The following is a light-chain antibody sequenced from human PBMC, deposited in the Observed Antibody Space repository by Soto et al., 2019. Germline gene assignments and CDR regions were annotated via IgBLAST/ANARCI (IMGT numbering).Light chain of an antibody. J-gene: IGLJ2*01. CDR3: SSYTSSGPV. CDR1: NSDVGGYNY. V-gene: IGLV2-14*01. CDR2: EVS. Sequence: QSVLTQPASVSGSPGQSITISCTGTNSDVGGYNYVSWYQQHPGKAPKLMISEVSNRPSGVSHRFSGSKSGNTASLTISGLQAEDEADYYCSSYTSSGPVFGGGTKLTVL.